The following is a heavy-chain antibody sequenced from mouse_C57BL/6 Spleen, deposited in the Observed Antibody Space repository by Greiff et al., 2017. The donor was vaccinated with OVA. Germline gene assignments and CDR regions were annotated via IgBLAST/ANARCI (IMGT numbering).Heavy chain of an antibody. D-gene: IGHD2-4*01. CDR3: ARLDYDGGAMDY. V-gene: IGHV5-6*01. Sequence: VQLKESGGDLVKPGGSLKLSCAASGFTFSSYGMSWVRQTPDKRLEWVATISSGGSYTYYADSVKGRFTISRDNAKNTLYLQMSSLKSEDTAMYYCARLDYDGGAMDYWGQGTSVTVSS. CDR1: GFTFSSYG. J-gene: IGHJ4*01. CDR2: ISSGGSYT.